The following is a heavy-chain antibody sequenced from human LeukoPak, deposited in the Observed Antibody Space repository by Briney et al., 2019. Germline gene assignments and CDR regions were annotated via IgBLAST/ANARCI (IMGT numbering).Heavy chain of an antibody. Sequence: ASVKVSCKASGYTFTGYYMHWVRQAPGQGLEWMGWINPNSGGTNYAQKFQGRVTMTRDTSISTAYMELSRLRSDDTAVYYCARVADRGMTTVTKLRVEPAFDIWGQGTMVTVSS. J-gene: IGHJ3*02. CDR2: INPNSGGT. CDR1: GYTFTGYY. CDR3: ARVADRGMTTVTKLRVEPAFDI. D-gene: IGHD4-17*01. V-gene: IGHV1-2*02.